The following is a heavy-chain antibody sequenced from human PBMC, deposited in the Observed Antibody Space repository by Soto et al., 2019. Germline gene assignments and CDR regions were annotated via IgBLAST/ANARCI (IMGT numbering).Heavy chain of an antibody. Sequence: QVQLVESGGGVVQPGRSLRLSCAASGFTFSNYGMHWVRQAPGKGLEWVAIISYNENNKYYADSVKGRFTISRDNSKKTVHLQMNSLRAEDTAVYYCAKDLRSGWSLDSWGQGTLVTVSS. J-gene: IGHJ4*02. V-gene: IGHV3-30*18. CDR1: GFTFSNYG. CDR3: AKDLRSGWSLDS. CDR2: ISYNENNK. D-gene: IGHD6-19*01.